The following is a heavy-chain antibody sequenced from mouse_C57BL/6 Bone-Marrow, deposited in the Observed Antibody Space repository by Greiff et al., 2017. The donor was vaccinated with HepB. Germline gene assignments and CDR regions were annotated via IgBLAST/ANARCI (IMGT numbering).Heavy chain of an antibody. CDR1: GYTFTSYW. Sequence: QVHVKQPGAELVKPGASVKLSCKASGYTFTSYWMQWVKQRPGQGLEWIGEIDPSDSYTNYNQKFKGKATLTVDTSSSTAYMQRSSLTSEDSAVYNSVRCGDFTTGGDDWGEGTTLTV. CDR3: VRCGDFTTGGDD. V-gene: IGHV1-50*01. J-gene: IGHJ2*01. CDR2: IDPSDSYT. D-gene: IGHD6-1*01.